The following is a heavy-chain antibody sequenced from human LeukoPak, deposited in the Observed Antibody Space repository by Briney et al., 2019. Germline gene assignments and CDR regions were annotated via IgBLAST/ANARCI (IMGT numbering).Heavy chain of an antibody. CDR2: INPNGGST. CDR3: ARGKDTVTATYLDH. V-gene: IGHV1-46*01. D-gene: IGHD2-21*02. CDR1: GYTFTRYY. J-gene: IGHJ4*02. Sequence: PVASVKVSCKASGYTFTRYYMHWVRQAPGQGLEWMGIINPNGGSTSYAQKFQGRVSMTTDTSTSTVNMELSSLGSEDTAVYYCARGKDTVTATYLDHWGQGTLVTVSS.